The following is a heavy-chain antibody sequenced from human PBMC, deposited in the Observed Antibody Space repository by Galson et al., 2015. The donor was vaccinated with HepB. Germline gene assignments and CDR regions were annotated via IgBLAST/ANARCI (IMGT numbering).Heavy chain of an antibody. D-gene: IGHD3-10*01. CDR1: GGTFSSYA. CDR3: ARDRVAMVRGVMFGRLVS. Sequence: SVKVSCKASGGTFSSYAISWVRQAPGQGLEWMGGIIPIFGTANYAQKFQGRVTITADKSTSTAYMELSSLRSEDTAVYYCARDRVAMVRGVMFGRLVSWVQGTLVTVSS. CDR2: IIPIFGTA. V-gene: IGHV1-69*06. J-gene: IGHJ5*02.